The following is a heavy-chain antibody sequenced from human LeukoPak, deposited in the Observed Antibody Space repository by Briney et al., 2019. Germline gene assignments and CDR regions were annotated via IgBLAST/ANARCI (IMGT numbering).Heavy chain of an antibody. CDR2: ISSSSSYI. Sequence: GGSLRLSCAASGFTFSSYSMNWVRQAPGKGLEWVSSISSSSSYIYYADSVKGRFTISRDNAKNSLYLQMNSLRGEDTAVYYCARESNGYSSSWYDHWGQGTLVTVSS. CDR1: GFTFSSYS. J-gene: IGHJ5*02. D-gene: IGHD6-13*01. CDR3: ARESNGYSSSWYDH. V-gene: IGHV3-21*01.